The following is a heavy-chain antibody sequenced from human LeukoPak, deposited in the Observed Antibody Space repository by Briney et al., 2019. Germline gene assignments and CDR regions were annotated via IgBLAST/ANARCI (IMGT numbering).Heavy chain of an antibody. D-gene: IGHD1-1*01. CDR3: ARDVWNDVGGNWFDP. V-gene: IGHV3-21*01. Sequence: PGGSLRLSCAASGFTFSSYNMNWVRQAPGKGLEWVSSISSNSTYIYYADSVKGRFTISRDNTKKSLYLQMNSLRAEDTAVYYCARDVWNDVGGNWFDPWGQGTLVTVSS. CDR2: ISSNSTYI. CDR1: GFTFSSYN. J-gene: IGHJ5*02.